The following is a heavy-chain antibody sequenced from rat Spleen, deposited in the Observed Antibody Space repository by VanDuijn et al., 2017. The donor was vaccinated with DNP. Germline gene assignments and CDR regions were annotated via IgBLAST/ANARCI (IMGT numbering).Heavy chain of an antibody. CDR3: ARGFGYSMDA. V-gene: IGHV2-30*01. Sequence: QVQPRESGPGLVQPSQTLSLTCTVSGFSLTNYNIHWVRQPSGKGLEWMGIIWTGGKTDYNSALKSRLSISRDTSKSQVFLKVNSLQTEDTATYYCARGFGYSMDAWGQGTSVTVSS. CDR1: GFSLTNYN. J-gene: IGHJ4*01. CDR2: IWTGGKT. D-gene: IGHD1-11*01.